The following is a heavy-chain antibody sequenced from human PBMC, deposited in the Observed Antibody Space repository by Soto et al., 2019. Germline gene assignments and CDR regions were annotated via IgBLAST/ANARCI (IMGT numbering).Heavy chain of an antibody. CDR2: ISGSGST. V-gene: IGHV3-23*01. Sequence: PXGSLRLCCAASGFTFSDYGMSWVRQAPGKGLEWVSAISGSGSTFYADSVKGRFTISRDNSKNTLYLQMNSLRAEDTAVYYCAKDYLRWAQPWGQGTLVTVSS. J-gene: IGHJ5*02. CDR3: AKDYLRWAQP. CDR1: GFTFSDYG. D-gene: IGHD1-26*01.